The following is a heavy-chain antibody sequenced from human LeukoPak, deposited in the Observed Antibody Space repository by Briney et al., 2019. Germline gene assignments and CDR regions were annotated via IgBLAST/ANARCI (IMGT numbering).Heavy chain of an antibody. CDR2: ISTSSDAI. J-gene: IGHJ4*02. CDR1: GFTFTYYS. CDR3: AKVKLKDYYDSSGRYYFDY. Sequence: GGSLRLSCAVSGFTFTYYSLNWVRQAPGKGLEWISYISTSSDAIRYADSVRGRFTISRDNAKNSLYLQMNSLRAEDTALYYCAKVKLKDYYDSSGRYYFDYWGQGTLVTVSS. D-gene: IGHD3-22*01. V-gene: IGHV3-48*01.